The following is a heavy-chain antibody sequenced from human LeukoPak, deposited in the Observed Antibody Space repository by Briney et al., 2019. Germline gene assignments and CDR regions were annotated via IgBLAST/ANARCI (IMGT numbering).Heavy chain of an antibody. J-gene: IGHJ4*02. Sequence: GASVKVSCKASGYTFTSYGISWVRQAPGQGLEWMGWISAYNGNTNYAQKLQGRVTMTTDTSTSTAYMELRSLRSDDTAVYYCARDLSPRQLAGYGYWGQGTLVTVSS. CDR3: ARDLSPRQLAGYGY. V-gene: IGHV1-18*01. CDR2: ISAYNGNT. D-gene: IGHD6-6*01. CDR1: GYTFTSYG.